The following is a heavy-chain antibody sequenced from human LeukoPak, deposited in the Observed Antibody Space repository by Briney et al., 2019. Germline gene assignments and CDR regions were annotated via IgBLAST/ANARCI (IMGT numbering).Heavy chain of an antibody. J-gene: IGHJ4*02. CDR2: IKQDGSEK. D-gene: IGHD3-10*01. CDR3: ARVAWYGDYFDY. V-gene: IGHV3-7*03. Sequence: PGGSLRLSCAASGFTFSSYWMSWVRQAPAKGREGVGNIKQDGSEKYYVDSVKGRFTISRDNAKNSLYLQMNSVRAEDTAVYYCARVAWYGDYFDYWGQGTLVSVSS. CDR1: GFTFSSYW.